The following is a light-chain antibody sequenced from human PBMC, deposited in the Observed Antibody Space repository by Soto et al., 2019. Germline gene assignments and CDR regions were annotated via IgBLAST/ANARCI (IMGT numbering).Light chain of an antibody. V-gene: IGLV2-14*01. CDR3: SSYTSSSTLSYV. CDR2: DVS. Sequence: ALTQPASVSGSPGQSITISCTGTSSDVGGYNYVSWYQQHPGKAPKLMIYDVSNRPSGVSNRFSGSKSGNTASLTISGLQAEDEADYYCSSYTSSSTLSYVFGTGTKVTVL. J-gene: IGLJ1*01. CDR1: SSDVGGYNY.